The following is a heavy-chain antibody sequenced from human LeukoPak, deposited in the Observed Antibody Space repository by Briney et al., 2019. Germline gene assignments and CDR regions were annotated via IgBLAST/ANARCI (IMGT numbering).Heavy chain of an antibody. D-gene: IGHD6-13*01. CDR1: GFTFSSYS. CDR2: IGRGIT. J-gene: IGHJ1*01. Sequence: GGSLRLSCAASGFTFSSYSMNWVRQAPGKGLEWVSHIGRGITYADSVKGRFTISRDNAKNSVYLQMNGLRAEDTAVYYCARDLGEYSSSWTEYFQHWGQGTLVTVSS. CDR3: ARDLGEYSSSWTEYFQH. V-gene: IGHV3-48*04.